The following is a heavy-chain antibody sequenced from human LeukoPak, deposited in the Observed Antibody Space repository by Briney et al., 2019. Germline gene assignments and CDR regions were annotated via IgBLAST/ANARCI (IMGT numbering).Heavy chain of an antibody. CDR2: IKQDGSEK. Sequence: GGSLRLSCAASGFTFSSHGMNWVRQAPGKGLEWVANIKQDGSEKQYVDSVRGRFTISRDNAKNSLYLQMNSLRVEDTAVYYCARDGFVGAADYWGQGTLVTVSS. D-gene: IGHD6-13*01. CDR3: ARDGFVGAADY. J-gene: IGHJ4*02. CDR1: GFTFSSHG. V-gene: IGHV3-7*01.